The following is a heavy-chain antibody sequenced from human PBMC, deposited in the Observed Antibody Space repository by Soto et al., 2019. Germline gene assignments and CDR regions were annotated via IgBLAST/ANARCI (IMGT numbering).Heavy chain of an antibody. CDR3: AREPRQRGYFGDFQQ. CDR1: GGTFNSHA. V-gene: IGHV1-69*01. CDR2: IIPMFGTA. Sequence: QVQLVQSGAEVKKPGSSVRVSCKASGGTFNSHAINWVRQAPGQGLAWMGAIIPMFGTAKYAQRFQGRVTLTADDLTRRANMELSSLMSEDTAVYHCAREPRQRGYFGDFQQWGQGTLVIVSS. D-gene: IGHD3-22*01. J-gene: IGHJ4*02.